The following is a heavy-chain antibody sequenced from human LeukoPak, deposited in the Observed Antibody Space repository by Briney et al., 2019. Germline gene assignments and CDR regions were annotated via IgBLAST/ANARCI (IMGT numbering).Heavy chain of an antibody. Sequence: PSETLSLTCSVSGGSVTSGTYYWTWIRQSAGKGLEWIGYIYYTGTTNYNPSLKSRVTISLDTSKNQFSLRVSSATAADTGTYYCASPGPDYGDYAYAYWGQGSLVTVSS. D-gene: IGHD4-17*01. V-gene: IGHV4-61*01. J-gene: IGHJ4*02. CDR1: GGSVTSGTYY. CDR2: IYYTGTT. CDR3: ASPGPDYGDYAYAY.